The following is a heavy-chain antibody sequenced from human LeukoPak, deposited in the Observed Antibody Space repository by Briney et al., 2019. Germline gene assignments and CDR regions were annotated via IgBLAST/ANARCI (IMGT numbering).Heavy chain of an antibody. CDR1: GFSLSTSGVG. Sequence: SGPTLVKPTQTLTLTCTFSGFSLSTSGVGVGWIRQPSGKALEWLALIYWDDDKRYSPSLKSRLTITKDTSKNQVVLTMTNMDPVDTATYYCAHRGFGGYDSSGYLSWYFDLWGRGTLVTVSS. J-gene: IGHJ2*01. CDR2: IYWDDDK. CDR3: AHRGFGGYDSSGYLSWYFDL. V-gene: IGHV2-5*02. D-gene: IGHD3-22*01.